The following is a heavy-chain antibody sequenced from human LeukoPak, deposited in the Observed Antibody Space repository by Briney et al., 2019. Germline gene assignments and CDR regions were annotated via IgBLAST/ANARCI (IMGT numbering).Heavy chain of an antibody. D-gene: IGHD6-19*01. CDR1: GGSISRYY. Sequence: SETLSLTCIVSGGSISRYYWSWIRQPPGKGLEWIGYFDNSDSTNYNPSLKNRVTISEDTSKNQFALELRSVTAADTAIYYCARGKYSSGWYLDFWGQGTLVTVSS. CDR2: FDNSDST. J-gene: IGHJ4*02. CDR3: ARGKYSSGWYLDF. V-gene: IGHV4-59*01.